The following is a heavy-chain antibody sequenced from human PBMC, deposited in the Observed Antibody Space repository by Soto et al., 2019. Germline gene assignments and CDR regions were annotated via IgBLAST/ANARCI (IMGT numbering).Heavy chain of an antibody. J-gene: IGHJ4*02. CDR1: GYTFTSYY. CDR2: INPSGGST. V-gene: IGHV1-46*01. Sequence: ASVKVSCKASGYTFTSYYMHWVRQAPGQGLEWMGIINPSGGSTSYAQKFQGRVTMTRDTSTSTVYMELSSLRSEDTAVYYCARDIMLRYFDWFGLGPTLDYWGQGTLVTSPQ. D-gene: IGHD3-9*01. CDR3: ARDIMLRYFDWFGLGPTLDY.